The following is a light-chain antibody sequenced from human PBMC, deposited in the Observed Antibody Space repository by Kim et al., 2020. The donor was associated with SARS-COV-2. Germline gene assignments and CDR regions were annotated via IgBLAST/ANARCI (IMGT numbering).Light chain of an antibody. Sequence: VVWGQTVRITGQGDSIRAYSTTCVQQKRRQALIVVFYSKNNRGSRIPDRGSGSGTVNTASLTITAAQAGDEYDYYCNSRNKNDNVLFGGGTQLTVL. CDR3: NSRNKNDNVL. J-gene: IGLJ2*01. CDR1: SIRAYS. V-gene: IGLV3-19*01. CDR2: SKN.